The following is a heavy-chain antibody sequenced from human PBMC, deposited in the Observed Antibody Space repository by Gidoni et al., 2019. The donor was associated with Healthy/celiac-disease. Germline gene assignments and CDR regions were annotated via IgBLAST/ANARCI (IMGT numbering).Heavy chain of an antibody. J-gene: IGHJ4*02. CDR3: ATNDIDNARYSGSYYHPPFDY. D-gene: IGHD1-26*01. CDR1: GYTLTELP. Sequence: QVQLVQSGAEVKKPGASVKVSCKVSGYTLTELPMHWVRQAPGKGLEWMGGFDPEDGETIYAQKFQGRVTMTEDTSTDTAYMELSSLRSEDTAVYYCATNDIDNARYSGSYYHPPFDYWGQGTLVTVSS. V-gene: IGHV1-24*01. CDR2: FDPEDGET.